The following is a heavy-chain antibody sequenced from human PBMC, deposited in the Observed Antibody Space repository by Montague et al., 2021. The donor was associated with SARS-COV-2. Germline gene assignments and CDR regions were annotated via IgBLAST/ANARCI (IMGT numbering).Heavy chain of an antibody. D-gene: IGHD3-10*01. CDR3: ARRDYGSTGGSFDY. CDR1: GFSLSTAGVG. Sequence: PALVKPTQTLTLTCTFSGFSLSTAGVGVGWIRQPPGQALEWLAVIYWDGVKRYNPSLKSRLSISEDTSKNQVVLIVTNVDPVDTATYFCARRDYGSTGGSFDYWGQGTLVTVSS. J-gene: IGHJ4*02. V-gene: IGHV2-5*02. CDR2: IYWDGVK.